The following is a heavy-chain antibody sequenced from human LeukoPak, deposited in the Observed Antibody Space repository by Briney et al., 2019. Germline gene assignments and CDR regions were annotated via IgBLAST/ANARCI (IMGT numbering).Heavy chain of an antibody. CDR2: ISYDGSNK. Sequence: GGSLRLSCAASGFTFSSYGTHWVRQPPGKGLEWVAVISYDGSNKYYADSVKGRFTISRDNSKNTLYLQMNSLRAEDTAVYYCAKDSASYYSPYNWFDPWGQGTLVTVSS. CDR3: AKDSASYYSPYNWFDP. CDR1: GFTFSSYG. D-gene: IGHD3-10*01. J-gene: IGHJ5*02. V-gene: IGHV3-30*18.